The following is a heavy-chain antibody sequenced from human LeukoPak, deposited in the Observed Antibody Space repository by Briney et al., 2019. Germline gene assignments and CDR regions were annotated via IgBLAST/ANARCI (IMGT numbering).Heavy chain of an antibody. D-gene: IGHD1-26*01. J-gene: IGHJ6*03. CDR1: GGSISSYY. V-gene: IGHV4-59*01. CDR3: AREVVSGSYFYYYMDV. CDR2: IYYSGST. Sequence: SETLSLTCTVPGGSISSYYWSWIRQPPGKGLEWIGYIYYSGSTNYNPSLKSRVTISVDTSKNQFSLKLSSVTAADTAVYYCAREVVSGSYFYYYMDVWGKGTTVTVSS.